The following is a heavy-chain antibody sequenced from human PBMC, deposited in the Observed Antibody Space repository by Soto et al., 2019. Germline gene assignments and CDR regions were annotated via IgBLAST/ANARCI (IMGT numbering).Heavy chain of an antibody. D-gene: IGHD4-17*01. V-gene: IGHV1-69*02. Sequence: QVQLVQSGAEVKKPGSSVKVSCKASGGTFSSYTISWVRQAPGQGLEWMGRIIPILGIANYAQKFQGRVTITADKSTSTAYMELSSLRSEDTAVYYCASRLFEDYGDEDAFDIWGQGTMVTVSS. CDR1: GGTFSSYT. J-gene: IGHJ3*02. CDR2: IIPILGIA. CDR3: ASRLFEDYGDEDAFDI.